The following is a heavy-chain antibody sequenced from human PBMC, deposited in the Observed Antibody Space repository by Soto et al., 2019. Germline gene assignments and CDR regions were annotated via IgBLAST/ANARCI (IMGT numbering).Heavy chain of an antibody. CDR3: ARDIGVVPAAMLLRDY. D-gene: IGHD2-2*01. V-gene: IGHV1-46*03. Sequence: ASVKVSCKGCGYTIPSHYMHWVRRAPGQGVEWMGIINPSGGSTSYAQKLQGRVTMTSDTSTSTVYMALRSLRSADTAVYYCARDIGVVPAAMLLRDYWGQGTLVNVSS. CDR1: GYTIPSHY. J-gene: IGHJ4*02. CDR2: INPSGGST.